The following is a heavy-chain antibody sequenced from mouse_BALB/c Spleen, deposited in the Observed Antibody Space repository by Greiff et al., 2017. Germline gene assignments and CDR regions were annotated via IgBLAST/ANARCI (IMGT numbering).Heavy chain of an antibody. Sequence: EVQGVESGGGLVQPGGSLKLSCAASGFTFSSYGMSWVRQTPDKRLELVATINSNGGSTYYPDSVKGRFTISRDNAKNTLYLQMSSLKSEDTAMYYCARNLFPDYWGQGTSGTVSS. CDR2: INSNGGST. CDR1: GFTFSSYG. J-gene: IGHJ4*01. V-gene: IGHV5-6-3*01. CDR3: ARNLFPDY. D-gene: IGHD1-1*01.